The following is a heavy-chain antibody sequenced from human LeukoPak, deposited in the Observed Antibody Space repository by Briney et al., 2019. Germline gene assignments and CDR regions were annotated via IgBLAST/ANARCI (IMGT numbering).Heavy chain of an antibody. Sequence: SETLSLTCAVYGGSFSGYYWSWIRQPPGKGLEWIGEINHSGSTNYNPSLKSRVTISVDTSKNQFSLKPSSVTAADTAVYYCARGGYCTSTSCYDNWFDPWGQGTLVTVSS. D-gene: IGHD2-2*01. CDR2: INHSGST. V-gene: IGHV4-34*01. CDR1: GGSFSGYY. J-gene: IGHJ5*02. CDR3: ARGGYCTSTSCYDNWFDP.